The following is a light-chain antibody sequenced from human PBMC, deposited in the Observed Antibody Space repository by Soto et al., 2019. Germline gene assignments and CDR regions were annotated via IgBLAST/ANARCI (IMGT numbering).Light chain of an antibody. CDR1: QGIIDC. Sequence: DIQMTQSPSSLSASVGDRVTIACRASQGIIDCLAWYQQKPGKAPTLLIYAASTVASGVPSRFSGGGSGTDFTLTISSLHPEDVASYYCQKYDSAPQTFGPGTKVEI. J-gene: IGKJ1*01. CDR2: AAS. V-gene: IGKV1-27*01. CDR3: QKYDSAPQT.